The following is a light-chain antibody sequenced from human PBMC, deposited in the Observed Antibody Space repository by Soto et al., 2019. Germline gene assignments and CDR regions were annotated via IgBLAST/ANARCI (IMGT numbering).Light chain of an antibody. V-gene: IGKV1-9*01. CDR2: AAS. CDR1: QGTSSN. CDR3: QQLNSYPLT. J-gene: IGKJ4*01. Sequence: EIPLTQSPSFLSACVGDGVTMXCRASQGTSSNFGWYQQKPGKARKLLIYAASTLQGGAPSRFSGSGSATEFTLTISSLQPEDFATYYGQQLNSYPLTFGGGTKVDIK.